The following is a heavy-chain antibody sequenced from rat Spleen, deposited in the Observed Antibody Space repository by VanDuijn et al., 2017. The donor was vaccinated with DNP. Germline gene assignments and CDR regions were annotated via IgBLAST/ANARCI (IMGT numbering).Heavy chain of an antibody. CDR3: ARLDYGYNKLDY. V-gene: IGHV5-31*01. D-gene: IGHD1-9*01. J-gene: IGHJ2*01. Sequence: EVQLVESGGDLVQPGRSLKLSCVASGFTFNNYWMTWIRQVPGKGLEWVASITSSGGSTYYPDSVKGRFTISRDNAKNTQYLQMDSLRSEDTATYYCARLDYGYNKLDYWGQGVMVTVSS. CDR1: GFTFNNYW. CDR2: ITSSGGST.